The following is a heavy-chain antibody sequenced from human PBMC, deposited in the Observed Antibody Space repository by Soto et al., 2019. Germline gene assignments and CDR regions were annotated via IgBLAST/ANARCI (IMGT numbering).Heavy chain of an antibody. CDR3: AKAHDSSGYYDAFDI. D-gene: IGHD3-22*01. Sequence: GGSLRLSCAASGFTFSSYGMHWVRQAPGKGLEWVAVISYDGSNKYYADSVKGRFTISRDNSKNTLYLQMNSLRAEETAVYYCAKAHDSSGYYDAFDIWGQGTMVTVSS. J-gene: IGHJ3*02. CDR2: ISYDGSNK. V-gene: IGHV3-30*18. CDR1: GFTFSSYG.